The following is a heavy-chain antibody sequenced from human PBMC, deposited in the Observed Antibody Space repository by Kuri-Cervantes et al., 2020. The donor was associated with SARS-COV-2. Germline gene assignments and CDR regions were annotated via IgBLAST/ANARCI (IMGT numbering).Heavy chain of an antibody. CDR2: ISWNSGSI. Sequence: SLKISCAASGFTFDDYAMHWVRQAPGKGLEWVSGISWNSGSIGYADSVKGRFTISRDNAKNSLYLQMNGLRAEDTAVYYCASGSGTYSRIWGQGTLVTVSS. CDR3: ASGSGTYSRI. V-gene: IGHV3-9*01. D-gene: IGHD1-26*01. CDR1: GFTFDDYA. J-gene: IGHJ4*02.